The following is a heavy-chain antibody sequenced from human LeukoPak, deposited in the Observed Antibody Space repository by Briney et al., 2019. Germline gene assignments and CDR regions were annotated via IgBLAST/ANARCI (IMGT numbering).Heavy chain of an antibody. CDR1: GYTLTRYD. CDR2: MNPNSGNT. J-gene: IGHJ6*02. Sequence: ASVKVSCKASGYTLTRYDINWVRQATGQGLEWMGWMNPNSGNTGYAQKFQGRVTMTRNTSIRTAYMELSCLRSEDTAVYYCARDYYGMDVWGQGTTVTVSS. V-gene: IGHV1-8*01. CDR3: ARDYYGMDV.